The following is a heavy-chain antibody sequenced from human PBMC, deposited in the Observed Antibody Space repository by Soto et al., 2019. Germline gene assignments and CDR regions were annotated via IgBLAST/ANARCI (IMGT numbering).Heavy chain of an antibody. CDR3: ARSRGVVVAATFGWFDP. CDR1: GGTFSSYA. Sequence: WASVKVSCKASGGTFSSYAISWVRQAPGQGLEWMGGIIPIFGTANYAQKFQGRVTITADESTSTAYMELSSLRSEDTAVYYCARSRGVVVAATFGWFDPRGQGTLVTVSS. CDR2: IIPIFGTA. J-gene: IGHJ5*02. D-gene: IGHD2-15*01. V-gene: IGHV1-69*13.